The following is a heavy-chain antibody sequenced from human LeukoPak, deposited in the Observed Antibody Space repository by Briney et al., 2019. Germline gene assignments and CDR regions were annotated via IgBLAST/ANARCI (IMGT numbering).Heavy chain of an antibody. Sequence: PSETLSPTCTVSGGSISTYYWDWIRQPPGKGLEWIGYIHYSGSTNYNPSLKSRVSISLDTSKNQFSLKLSSVTAADTAVYYCARGKPDAYNSDYFDYWGQGTLVTVSS. D-gene: IGHD5-24*01. CDR1: GGSISTYY. CDR3: ARGKPDAYNSDYFDY. J-gene: IGHJ4*02. V-gene: IGHV4-59*01. CDR2: IHYSGST.